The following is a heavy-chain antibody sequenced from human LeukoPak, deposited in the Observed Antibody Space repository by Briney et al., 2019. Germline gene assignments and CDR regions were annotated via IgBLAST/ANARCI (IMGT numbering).Heavy chain of an antibody. CDR2: IIPILGIA. Sequence: SVKVSCKASGYTFTGHYMHWVRQAPGQGLEWMGRIIPILGIANYVQKFQGRVTITADKSTSTAYMELSSLRSEDTAVYYCARDKHYYDSSGYYPFDYWGQGTLVTVSS. CDR1: GYTFTGHY. D-gene: IGHD3-22*01. J-gene: IGHJ4*02. V-gene: IGHV1-69*04. CDR3: ARDKHYYDSSGYYPFDY.